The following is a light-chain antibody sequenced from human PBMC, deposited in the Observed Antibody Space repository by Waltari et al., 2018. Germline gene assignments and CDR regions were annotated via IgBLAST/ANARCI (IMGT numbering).Light chain of an antibody. CDR2: YAA. CDR3: QQYYSTPSWT. CDR1: QNVLYSSNNKNY. Sequence: DIVMTQSPDSLAVSLGDRATINCKSSQNVLYSSNNKNYLAWYQQKQGQPPKLLIYYAATRESGVPDRFSGSGSGTDFTLTNSSLQAEDVAVYYCQQYYSTPSWTFGQGTKVEIK. J-gene: IGKJ1*01. V-gene: IGKV4-1*01.